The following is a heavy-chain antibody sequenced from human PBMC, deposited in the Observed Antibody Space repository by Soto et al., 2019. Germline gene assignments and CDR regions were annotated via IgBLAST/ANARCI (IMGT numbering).Heavy chain of an antibody. J-gene: IGHJ6*02. D-gene: IGHD1-20*01. CDR1: GDSLSSNNW. Sequence: SETLSLTCTISGDSLSSNNWWSWVRQPPGKGLEWIGEVYHSGSTNYNPSLKSRVTISVDTSKNQFSLKLSSVTAADTAVYYCARALPHNVMDVWGQGTTVTVSS. CDR3: ARALPHNVMDV. V-gene: IGHV4-4*02. CDR2: VYHSGST.